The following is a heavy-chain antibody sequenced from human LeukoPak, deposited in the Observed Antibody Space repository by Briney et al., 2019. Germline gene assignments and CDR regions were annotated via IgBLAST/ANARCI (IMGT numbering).Heavy chain of an antibody. CDR1: DFTFSNFA. Sequence: PGGSLRLSCAASDFTFSNFALHWVRRAPGKGLEWVALISNDGLNKYYADSVKGRFTISRDNSKDTLHLQMTSLRGDDTAVYYCARVAPTTRGTPTTGLDSWGQGTLVTVSS. D-gene: IGHD1-1*01. J-gene: IGHJ4*02. CDR3: ARVAPTTRGTPTTGLDS. CDR2: ISNDGLNK. V-gene: IGHV3-30*04.